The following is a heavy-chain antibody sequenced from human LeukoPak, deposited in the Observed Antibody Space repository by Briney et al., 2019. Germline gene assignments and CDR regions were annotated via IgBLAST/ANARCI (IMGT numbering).Heavy chain of an antibody. V-gene: IGHV3-7*03. J-gene: IGHJ5*02. D-gene: IGHD6-13*01. CDR1: GITFSNYW. Sequence: GGSLRLSCAASGITFSNYWMSWARQAPGEGLEWVANTNQDGSVKSYVDSVKGRFTISRDNTKNTLYLQMNDLRAEDTALYHCARHYAAGTWWFDPWGQGTLVTVSS. CDR2: TNQDGSVK. CDR3: ARHYAAGTWWFDP.